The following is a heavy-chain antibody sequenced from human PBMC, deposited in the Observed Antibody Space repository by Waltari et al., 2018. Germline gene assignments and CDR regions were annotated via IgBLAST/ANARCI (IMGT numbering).Heavy chain of an antibody. CDR3: ATGTFLLYAFDV. CDR1: GGSFSDYY. CDR2: INLAGST. J-gene: IGHJ3*01. Sequence: QVQLQQWGAGLLKPSETLSLTCAVYGGSFSDYYWNWIRQPPGKGLEWIGEINLAGSTNYNPSLKSRVTISVDTSKNQCSLKLSSVTAADTAVYYCATGTFLLYAFDVWGQGTMVTVSS. D-gene: IGHD1-26*01. V-gene: IGHV4-34*01.